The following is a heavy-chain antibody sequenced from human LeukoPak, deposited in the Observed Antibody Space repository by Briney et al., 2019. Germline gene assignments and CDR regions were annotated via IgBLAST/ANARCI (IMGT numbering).Heavy chain of an antibody. CDR1: GFTFSNYA. Sequence: GGSLRLSCAASGFTFSNYAMNWVRQATGKGLEWVSALSGSGVSTYYADSVKGRFTISRDNSKNTLYLQMNSLRAEDTAVYYCAKDHYYYGSGSYYTYYFDYWGQGTLVTVSS. CDR2: LSGSGVST. V-gene: IGHV3-23*01. J-gene: IGHJ4*02. CDR3: AKDHYYYGSGSYYTYYFDY. D-gene: IGHD3-10*01.